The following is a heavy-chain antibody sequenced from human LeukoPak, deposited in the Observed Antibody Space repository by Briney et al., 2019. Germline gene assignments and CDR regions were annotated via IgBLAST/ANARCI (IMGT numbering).Heavy chain of an antibody. CDR1: GFTFSSYA. CDR2: ISGSGGST. Sequence: GGSLRLSCAASGFTFSSYAMSWVRQAQGKGLEWGSAISGSGGSTYYADSVKGQFTISRDNSKNTLYLQMNSLRAEDTAVYYCAKEVYSSSSHYFDYWGQGTLVTVSS. J-gene: IGHJ4*02. V-gene: IGHV3-23*01. D-gene: IGHD6-6*01. CDR3: AKEVYSSSSHYFDY.